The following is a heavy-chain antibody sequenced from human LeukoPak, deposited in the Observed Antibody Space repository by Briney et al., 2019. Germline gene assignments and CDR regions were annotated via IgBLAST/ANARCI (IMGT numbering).Heavy chain of an antibody. CDR1: GGSISSYY. D-gene: IGHD3-10*01. Sequence: SETLSLTCTVSGGSISSYYWSWIRQPPGKGLEWIGYIYYSGSTNYNPSLKSRVTISVDTSKNQFSLKLSSVTAADTAVYYCAREQYYYSGLLQPDYWGQGTLVTVSS. CDR2: IYYSGST. J-gene: IGHJ4*02. V-gene: IGHV4-59*12. CDR3: AREQYYYSGLLQPDY.